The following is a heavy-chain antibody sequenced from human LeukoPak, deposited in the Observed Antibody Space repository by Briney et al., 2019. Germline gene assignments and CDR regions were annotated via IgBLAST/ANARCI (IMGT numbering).Heavy chain of an antibody. CDR3: AREEMTTVSASYYFFALDV. D-gene: IGHD4-11*01. CDR1: GFTVSSNY. V-gene: IGHV3-66*02. Sequence: GGSLRLSCEASGFTVSSNYMTWVRQAPGKGLEWLSVMYSGGITYHADSVKGRFTISRDNSKNTLYLQMSSLRPGDTAVYYCAREEMTTVSASYYFFALDVWGQGATVTVSS. CDR2: MYSGGIT. J-gene: IGHJ6*02.